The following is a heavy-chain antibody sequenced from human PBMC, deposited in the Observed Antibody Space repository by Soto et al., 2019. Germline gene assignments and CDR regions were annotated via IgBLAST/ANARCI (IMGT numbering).Heavy chain of an antibody. V-gene: IGHV4-34*01. J-gene: IGHJ5*02. CDR3: ARRMWGNSSSSGSWFDP. D-gene: IGHD6-6*01. Sequence: PLETLSLTCAVYGGSFSGYYWSWIRQPPGKGLEWIGEINHSGSTNYNPSLKSRVTISVDTSKNQFSLKLSSVTAADTAVYHCARRMWGNSSSSGSWFDPWGQGTLVTVSS. CDR2: INHSGST. CDR1: GGSFSGYY.